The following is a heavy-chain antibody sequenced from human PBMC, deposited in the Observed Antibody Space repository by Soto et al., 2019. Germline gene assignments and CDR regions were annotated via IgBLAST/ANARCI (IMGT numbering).Heavy chain of an antibody. CDR2: IIPIFGTA. J-gene: IGHJ6*02. V-gene: IGHV1-69*13. CDR3: ASPTVVTRDDYYYYGMDV. Sequence: ASVKVSCKASGGTFSSYAISWVRPAPGQGLEWMVGIIPIFGTANYAQKFQGRVTITADESTSTAYMERSSLRSEDTAVYYCASPTVVTRDDYYYYGMDVWGQGTTVTVS. CDR1: GGTFSSYA. D-gene: IGHD4-17*01.